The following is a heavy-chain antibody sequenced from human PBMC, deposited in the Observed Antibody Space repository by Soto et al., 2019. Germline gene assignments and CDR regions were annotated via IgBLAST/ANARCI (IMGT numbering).Heavy chain of an antibody. J-gene: IGHJ4*02. CDR1: GGTFSSYT. V-gene: IGHV1-69*08. CDR2: IIPILGIA. Sequence: QVQLVQSGAEVKKPGSSVKVSCKASGGTFSSYTISWVRQAPEQGLEWMGRIIPILGIANYAQKFQGRVTITADKSTSTAYMELSSLRSEDTAVYYWARDIVATYLGYWGQGTLVTVSS. D-gene: IGHD5-12*01. CDR3: ARDIVATYLGY.